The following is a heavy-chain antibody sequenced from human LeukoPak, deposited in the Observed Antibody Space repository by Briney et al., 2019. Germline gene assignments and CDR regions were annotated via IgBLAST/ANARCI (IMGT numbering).Heavy chain of an antibody. CDR1: GGSFSGYY. CDR3: ARMGSGTSFDY. V-gene: IGHV4-59*01. Sequence: SETLSLTCAVYGGSFSGYYWSWIRQPPGKGLEWIGYIYYSGSTNYNPSLKSRVTISVDTSKNQFSLKLSSVTAADTAVYYCARMGSGTSFDYWGQGTLVTVSS. J-gene: IGHJ4*02. CDR2: IYYSGST. D-gene: IGHD2-2*01.